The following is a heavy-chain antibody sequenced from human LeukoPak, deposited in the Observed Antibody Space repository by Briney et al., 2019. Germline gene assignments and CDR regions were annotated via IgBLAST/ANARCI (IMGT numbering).Heavy chain of an antibody. CDR3: GRHRSGSGTYFIDY. CDR2: MKKVRSET. Sequence: GGSLRLSCVVSGFTFSSYSMIWVRQAPGKGLQWVANMKKVRSETKYVDFVKGRFTISRDNAKNSLYLQMNSLRAEDTAVYYCGRHRSGSGTYFIDYWGQGTLVRVSS. J-gene: IGHJ4*02. D-gene: IGHD3-10*01. V-gene: IGHV3-7*01. CDR1: GFTFSSYS.